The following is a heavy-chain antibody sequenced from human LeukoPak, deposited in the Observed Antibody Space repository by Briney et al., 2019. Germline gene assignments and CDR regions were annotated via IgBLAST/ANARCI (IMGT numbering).Heavy chain of an antibody. CDR3: ARVPYSSSWYFAETMYYFDY. Sequence: GESLKISCKGSGYSLTSYWIGWVRQMPGKGLEWMGIIYPGDSDTRYSPSFQGQVTISADKSISTAYLQWSSLKASDTAMYYCARVPYSSSWYFAETMYYFDYWGQGTLVTVSS. V-gene: IGHV5-51*01. CDR1: GYSLTSYW. J-gene: IGHJ4*02. CDR2: IYPGDSDT. D-gene: IGHD6-13*01.